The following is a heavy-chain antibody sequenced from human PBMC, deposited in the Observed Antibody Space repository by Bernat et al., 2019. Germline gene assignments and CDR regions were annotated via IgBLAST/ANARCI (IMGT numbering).Heavy chain of an antibody. CDR1: GGSFSGYY. CDR3: ARGIGYCSGGSCYHWFDP. CDR2: INHSGST. J-gene: IGHJ5*02. Sequence: QVQLQQWGAGLLKPSETLSLTCAVYGGSFSGYYWIWIRQPPGKGLEWIGEINHSGSTNYNPSLKSRVTISVNTSKNQFSLKLSSVTAADTAVYYCARGIGYCSGGSCYHWFDPWGQGTLVTVSS. V-gene: IGHV4-34*01. D-gene: IGHD2-15*01.